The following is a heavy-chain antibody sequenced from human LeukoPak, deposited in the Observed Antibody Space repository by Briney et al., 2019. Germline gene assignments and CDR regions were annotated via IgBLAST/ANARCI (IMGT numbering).Heavy chain of an antibody. J-gene: IGHJ4*02. D-gene: IGHD1-1*01. Sequence: ETLSLTCTVSGGSISSYYWSWIRQPPGKALEWIGYIYYTGGTNYNPSLKSRVTISVDTSKNQFSLKLRSVTAADTALYYCARATAGTTLFEGIDYWGQGTLVTVSS. V-gene: IGHV4-59*08. CDR3: ARATAGTTLFEGIDY. CDR1: GGSISSYY. CDR2: IYYTGGT.